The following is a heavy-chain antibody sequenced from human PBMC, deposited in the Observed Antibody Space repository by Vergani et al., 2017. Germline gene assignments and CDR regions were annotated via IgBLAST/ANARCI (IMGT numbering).Heavy chain of an antibody. D-gene: IGHD3-10*01. J-gene: IGHJ5*02. CDR2: INHSGST. Sequence: QVQLQQWGAGLLKPSETLSLTCAVYGGSFSGYYWSWIRQPPGKGLEWIGEINHSGSTNYNPSLKRRVTISVDTSKNQFSLKLSSVTAADTAVYYCARNHRYGSGSSSLLNWFDPWGQGTLVTVSS. CDR3: ARNHRYGSGSSSLLNWFDP. V-gene: IGHV4-34*01. CDR1: GGSFSGYY.